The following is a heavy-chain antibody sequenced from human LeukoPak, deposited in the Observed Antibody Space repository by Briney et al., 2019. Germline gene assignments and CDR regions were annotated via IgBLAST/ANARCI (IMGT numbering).Heavy chain of an antibody. Sequence: GGSLRLSCAASGFPFSSFDMSWVRRAPGKGLEWLSVFSGSGGSTYYADSVKGRFTISRDNSKNTLYLQMNSLRAEDTAVYYCALLDYGGNSGDAFNIWGQGTRVTVSS. CDR1: GFPFSSFD. CDR2: FSGSGGST. D-gene: IGHD4-23*01. CDR3: ALLDYGGNSGDAFNI. J-gene: IGHJ3*02. V-gene: IGHV3-23*01.